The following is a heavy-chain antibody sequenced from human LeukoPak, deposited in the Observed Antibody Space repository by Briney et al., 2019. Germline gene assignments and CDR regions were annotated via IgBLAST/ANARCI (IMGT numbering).Heavy chain of an antibody. CDR2: ISSSGSTI. V-gene: IGHV3-11*01. Sequence: RGSLRLSCAASGITFSDHYMSWIRQAPGKGLEWVAHISSSGSTIDYADSVRGRFAISRDNAKNSLYLQMITLSVEDTAVYYCAREVRYTSSWYVYYYFDYWGQGTLVTVSS. D-gene: IGHD6-13*01. J-gene: IGHJ4*02. CDR1: GITFSDHY. CDR3: AREVRYTSSWYVYYYFDY.